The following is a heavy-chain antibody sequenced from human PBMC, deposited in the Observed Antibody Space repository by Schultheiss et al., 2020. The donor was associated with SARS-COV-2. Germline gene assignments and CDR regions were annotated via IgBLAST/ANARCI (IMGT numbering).Heavy chain of an antibody. CDR3: ARVAFGGRYYYMDV. J-gene: IGHJ6*03. CDR1: GGSFSGYY. CDR2: INHSGST. Sequence: SETLSLTCAVYGGSFSGYYWSWIRQPPGKGLEWIGEINHSGSTNYNPSLKSRVTMSVDTSKNQFSLKLSSVTAADTAVYYCARVAFGGRYYYMDVWGKGTTVTVSS. D-gene: IGHD4-23*01. V-gene: IGHV4-34*01.